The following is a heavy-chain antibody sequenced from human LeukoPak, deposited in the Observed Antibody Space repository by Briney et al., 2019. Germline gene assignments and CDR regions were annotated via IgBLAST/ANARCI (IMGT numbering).Heavy chain of an antibody. CDR3: AKDDSVVNDYMDV. Sequence: GRSLRLSCAASGFTLSSYGMHWVRQAPGKGLEWVAVIWYDGSNKYYADSVKGRFTISRDNSKNTLYLQMNSLRAEDTAVYYCAKDDSVVNDYMDVWGKGTTVTVSS. J-gene: IGHJ6*03. D-gene: IGHD3-22*01. CDR1: GFTLSSYG. CDR2: IWYDGSNK. V-gene: IGHV3-33*06.